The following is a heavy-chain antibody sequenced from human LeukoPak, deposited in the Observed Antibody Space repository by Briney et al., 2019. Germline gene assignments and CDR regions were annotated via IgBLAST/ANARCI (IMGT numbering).Heavy chain of an antibody. CDR2: TYPDDAEI. J-gene: IGHJ4*02. D-gene: IGHD3-22*01. Sequence: GESQDISYKGSGSTFTNYWLGVVHQTPGKGLERIGITYPDDAEIRYSPSYPGQDTTSADQSITTAYLQWSSLTASDTAMYYCARYYYDRAVGPFDYWGQGSLVTVSS. CDR1: GSTFTNYW. CDR3: ARYYYDRAVGPFDY. V-gene: IGHV5-51*07.